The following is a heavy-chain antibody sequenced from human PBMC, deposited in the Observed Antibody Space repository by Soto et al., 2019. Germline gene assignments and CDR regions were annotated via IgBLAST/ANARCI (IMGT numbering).Heavy chain of an antibody. CDR2: ISGYNGIT. D-gene: IGHD4-17*01. CDR3: ARDRQNYGSFDY. V-gene: IGHV1-18*01. CDR1: GYTFTNYG. Sequence: QVQLVQSGAEVKKPGASVKVSCTASGYTFTNYGIIWVRQAPGQGLEWMGWISGYNGITNIAQNFQGRVTMTTDTSTSTAYMELRSLRSDDTAVYFCARDRQNYGSFDYWGQGSLVTVSS. J-gene: IGHJ4*02.